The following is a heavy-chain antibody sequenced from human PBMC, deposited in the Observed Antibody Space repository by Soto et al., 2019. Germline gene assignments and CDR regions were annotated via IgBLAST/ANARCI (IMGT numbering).Heavy chain of an antibody. V-gene: IGHV1-2*04. CDR3: ARESGGATATLDYYYFYMDV. CDR2: INPNSGVT. CDR1: GDTFTDYY. J-gene: IGHJ6*03. Sequence: QVQLVQSGAEVKKPGASVTVSCRSSGDTFTDYYMHWVRQAPGQGLEWMGWINPNSGVTKYAQKFQGWVIMTRGTSIRTVYMQLSRLRSDDTAVYYCARESGGATATLDYYYFYMDVWGTGTTVTVSS. D-gene: IGHD5-12*01.